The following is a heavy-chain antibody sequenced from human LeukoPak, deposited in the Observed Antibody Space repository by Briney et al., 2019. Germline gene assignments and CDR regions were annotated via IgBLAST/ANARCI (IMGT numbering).Heavy chain of an antibody. Sequence: PGGSLRLSCAASGFTFSSYAMHWVRQAPGKGLEWAAVISYDGSNKYYADSVKGRFTISRDNSKNTLYLQMNSLRAEDTAVYYCARGPRSIVVVIAIQPLLNYYMDVWGKGTTVTVSS. V-gene: IGHV3-30-3*01. CDR1: GFTFSSYA. CDR2: ISYDGSNK. CDR3: ARGPRSIVVVIAIQPLLNYYMDV. D-gene: IGHD2-21*01. J-gene: IGHJ6*03.